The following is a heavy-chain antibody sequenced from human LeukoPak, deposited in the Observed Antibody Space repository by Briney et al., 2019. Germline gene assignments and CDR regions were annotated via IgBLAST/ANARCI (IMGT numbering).Heavy chain of an antibody. J-gene: IGHJ4*02. CDR3: SRRAGAYSQPYDY. Sequence: GGSLRLSCTVSGFTVSSNSMSWVRQAPGKGLEWVSFIYSDNTHYSDSVKGRFTISRDNSKNTLYLQMNSLSAEEPAVYYFSRRAGAYSQPYDYWRQGTLVTVSS. CDR1: GFTVSSNS. D-gene: IGHD4/OR15-4a*01. V-gene: IGHV3-53*01. CDR2: IYSDNT.